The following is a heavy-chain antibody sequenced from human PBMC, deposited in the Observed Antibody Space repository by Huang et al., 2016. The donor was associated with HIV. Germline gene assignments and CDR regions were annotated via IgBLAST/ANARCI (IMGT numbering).Heavy chain of an antibody. V-gene: IGHV3-7*01. CDR2: IRQDESEK. D-gene: IGHD7-27*01. J-gene: IGHJ4*02. CDR1: GFTFRAYW. CDR3: ATGLGSFDY. Sequence: EVQLVESGGGLVQPGGSLRLSCAASGFTFRAYWMSWVRRAPGKGLEGVAKIRQDESEKYYVDSVKGRFTISRDNAKNSLYLQMNSLRAEDTAVYYCATGLGSFDYWGQGSLVTVSS.